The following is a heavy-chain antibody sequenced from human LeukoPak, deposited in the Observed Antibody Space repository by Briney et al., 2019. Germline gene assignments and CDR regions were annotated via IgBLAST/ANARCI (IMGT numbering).Heavy chain of an antibody. Sequence: SETLSLTCAVYGGSFSGYYWSWIRQPPGKGLEWIGEINHSGSTNYNPSLKSRVTISVDTSKNQFFLKLSSVTAADTAVYYCARESSYPRQGYYYDSSGYYCWGQGTLVTVSS. CDR3: ARESSYPRQGYYYDSSGYYC. J-gene: IGHJ4*02. CDR2: INHSGST. V-gene: IGHV4-34*01. D-gene: IGHD3-22*01. CDR1: GGSFSGYY.